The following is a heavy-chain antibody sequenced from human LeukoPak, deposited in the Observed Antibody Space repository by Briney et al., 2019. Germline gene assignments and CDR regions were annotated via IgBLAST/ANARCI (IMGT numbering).Heavy chain of an antibody. D-gene: IGHD4-17*01. J-gene: IGHJ4*02. CDR3: ARLWYGDYAYFDY. CDR1: GGSISSSSYY. V-gene: IGHV4-39*01. CDR2: IYYGGST. Sequence: SETLSLTCTVSGGSISSSSYYWGWIRQPPGKGLEWIGSIYYGGSTYYNPSLKSRVTISVDTSKNQFSLKLSSVTAADTAVYYCARLWYGDYAYFDYWGQGTLVTVSS.